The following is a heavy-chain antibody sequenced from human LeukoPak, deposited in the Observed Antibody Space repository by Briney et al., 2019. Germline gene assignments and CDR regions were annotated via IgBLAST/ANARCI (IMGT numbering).Heavy chain of an antibody. D-gene: IGHD2-2*01. CDR2: INEDGSTT. V-gene: IGHV3-74*01. CDR1: GFTFSSNW. J-gene: IGHJ5*02. CDR3: AKKHRYCSSTSCPRDNWFDP. Sequence: GGSLRLSCAASGFTFSSNWMHWVRQAPGKGLVWVSRINEDGSTTNYADSVKGRSTIFRDNAKNTLYLQMNSLRAEDTAVYYCAKKHRYCSSTSCPRDNWFDPWGQGTLVTVSS.